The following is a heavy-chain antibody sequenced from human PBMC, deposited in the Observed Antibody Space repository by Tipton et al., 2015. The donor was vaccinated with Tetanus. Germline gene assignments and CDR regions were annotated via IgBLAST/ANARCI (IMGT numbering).Heavy chain of an antibody. Sequence: TLSLTCAVYGGSFSGSYWSWVRQPPGKGLEWIGEVHPRGSTNYNPSLKSRVIISLDRSKSQFSLKLTSVTAADTAVYYCARFLSFGSGTYGARWGQGALVTVSS. D-gene: IGHD3-10*01. J-gene: IGHJ4*02. CDR3: ARFLSFGSGTYGAR. V-gene: IGHV4-34*01. CDR1: GGSFSGSY. CDR2: VHPRGST.